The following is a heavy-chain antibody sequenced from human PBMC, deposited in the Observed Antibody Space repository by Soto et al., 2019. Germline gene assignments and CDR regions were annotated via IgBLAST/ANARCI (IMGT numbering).Heavy chain of an antibody. CDR2: IKSDGSSI. J-gene: IGHJ6*02. CDR1: GFTFSSYW. V-gene: IGHV3-74*01. CDR3: ARAGHCSAISCFLYGMDV. D-gene: IGHD2-15*01. Sequence: EVQLVESGGGLVQPGGSLRLSCAASGFTFSSYWMHWVRQAPGKELVWVSRIKSDGSSITYADSVKGRFTVSRDNAKNTLYLQMNSLRVEDTAVYYCARAGHCSAISCFLYGMDVWGQGTTVTVSS.